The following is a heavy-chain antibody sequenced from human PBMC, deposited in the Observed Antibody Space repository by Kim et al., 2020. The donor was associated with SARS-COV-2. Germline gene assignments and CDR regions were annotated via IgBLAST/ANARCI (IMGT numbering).Heavy chain of an antibody. V-gene: IGHV3-53*01. CDR2: ISSGGST. Sequence: GGSLRLSCAASGFTISGYYMNWIRQAPGKGLEWISVISSGGSTIYEASFKSRVTVSLDMSKNTVYLQMNSLIAADTAVYYCARSGAYGCSGRDVGGPGST. D-gene: IGHD4-17*01. CDR1: GFTISGYY. CDR3: ARSGAYGCSGRDV. J-gene: IGHJ6*02.